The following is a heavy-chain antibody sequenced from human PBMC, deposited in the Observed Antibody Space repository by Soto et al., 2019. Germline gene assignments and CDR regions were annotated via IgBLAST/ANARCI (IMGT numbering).Heavy chain of an antibody. V-gene: IGHV4-4*07. CDR3: ARDLSIAAGFDY. J-gene: IGHJ4*02. CDR2: IYTSGST. D-gene: IGHD6-6*01. Sequence: SETRSLTWPFSGGSIRSYYWSLIRQPAGKGLEWIGRIYTSGSTNYNPSLKSRVTMSVDTSKNQFSLKLSSVTAADTAVYYCARDLSIAAGFDYWGQGTLVTVS. CDR1: GGSIRSYY.